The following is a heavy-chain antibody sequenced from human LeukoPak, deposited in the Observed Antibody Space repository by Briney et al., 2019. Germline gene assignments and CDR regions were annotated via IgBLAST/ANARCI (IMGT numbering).Heavy chain of an antibody. J-gene: IGHJ4*02. D-gene: IGHD3-10*01. V-gene: IGHV1-18*01. CDR3: ARDRLYYYGSGSYYTDYFDY. CDR2: ISAYNGNT. CDR1: GYTFTSYG. Sequence: ASVKASCKASGYTFTSYGISWVRQAPGQGLEWMGWISAYNGNTNYAQKLQGRVTMTTDTSTSTAYMELRSLRSDDTAVYYCARDRLYYYGSGSYYTDYFDYWGQGTLVTVSS.